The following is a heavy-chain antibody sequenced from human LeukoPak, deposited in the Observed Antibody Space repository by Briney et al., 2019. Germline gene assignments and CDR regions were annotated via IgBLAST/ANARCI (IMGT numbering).Heavy chain of an antibody. V-gene: IGHV1-69*13. Sequence: ASVKVSCKASGGTFSSYALSWVRQAPGQGLEWMGGIIPIFGTANYAQKFQGRVTITADESTCTAYMELSSLRSEDTAVYYCAIQRIVQNWFDPWGQGTLVTVSS. CDR1: GGTFSSYA. CDR3: AIQRIVQNWFDP. J-gene: IGHJ5*02. D-gene: IGHD2/OR15-2a*01. CDR2: IIPIFGTA.